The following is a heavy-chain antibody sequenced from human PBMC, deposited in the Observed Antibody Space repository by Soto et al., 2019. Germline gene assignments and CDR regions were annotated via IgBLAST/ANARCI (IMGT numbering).Heavy chain of an antibody. D-gene: IGHD2-15*01. J-gene: IGHJ6*02. V-gene: IGHV1-24*01. CDR3: ARGRGYCSGSSCHYYYYGMDV. Sequence: ASVKVSCKVSGYTLTELSMHWVRQAPGKGLEWMGGFDPEDGETIYAQKFQGRVTMTEDTSTDTAYMELSSLRSEDTAVYYCARGRGYCSGSSCHYYYYGMDVWGQGTTVTVSS. CDR1: GYTLTELS. CDR2: FDPEDGET.